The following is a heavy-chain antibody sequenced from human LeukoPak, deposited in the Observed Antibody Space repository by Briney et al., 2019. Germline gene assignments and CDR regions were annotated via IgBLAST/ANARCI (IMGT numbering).Heavy chain of an antibody. CDR1: GGSFSGYY. CDR3: AREAESSGYAFDY. Sequence: SETLSLTCAVYGGSFSGYYWSWIRQPPGKGLEWIGEINHSGSANYNPSLKSRVTISVDTSKNQFSLKLSSVTAADTAVYYCAREAESSGYAFDYWGQETLVTVSS. D-gene: IGHD3-22*01. CDR2: INHSGSA. V-gene: IGHV4-34*01. J-gene: IGHJ4*02.